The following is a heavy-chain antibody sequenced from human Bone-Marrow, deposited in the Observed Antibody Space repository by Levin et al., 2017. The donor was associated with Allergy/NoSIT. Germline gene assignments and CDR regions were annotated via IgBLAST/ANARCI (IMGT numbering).Heavy chain of an antibody. J-gene: IGHJ4*02. CDR1: GITFSSYA. D-gene: IGHD3-10*02. Sequence: GGSLRLSCAVSGITFSSYAISWVRQAPGKGLEWVSTISRSGGSTYYAGSVKGRFTISRDDSKNTLYLQMHSLRAEDTAVYYCAKHPPAYQQGLFGTCDYWGQGTLVTVSS. CDR3: AKHPPAYQQGLFGTCDY. CDR2: ISRSGGST. V-gene: IGHV3-23*01.